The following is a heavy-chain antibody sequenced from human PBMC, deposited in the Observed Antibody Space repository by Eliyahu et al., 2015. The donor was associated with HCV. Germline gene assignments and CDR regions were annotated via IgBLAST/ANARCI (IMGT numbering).Heavy chain of an antibody. CDR3: ARTWQWLPNWFDP. D-gene: IGHD6-19*01. CDR1: GFSLSNARMG. V-gene: IGHV2-26*01. J-gene: IGHJ5*02. Sequence: QVTLKESGPVLVKPTETLTLTCTVSGFSLSNARMGVSWIRQPPGKALEWACPLFFNYEKTQRTSLKSRLTISKDTSKSQVVLTMTNMDPVDTATYYCARTWQWLPNWFDPWGQGTLVTVSS. CDR2: FFNYEK.